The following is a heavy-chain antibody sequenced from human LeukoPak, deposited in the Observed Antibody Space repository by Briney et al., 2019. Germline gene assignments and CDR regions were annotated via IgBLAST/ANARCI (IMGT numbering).Heavy chain of an antibody. CDR1: GYTFTSYG. J-gene: IGHJ6*04. D-gene: IGHD2-15*01. CDR3: AREVVVVVAATLDYYGMDV. CDR2: ISAYNGNT. Sequence: GASVKVSCKASGYTFTSYGISWVRQAPGRGLEWMGWISAYNGNTNYAQKLQGRVTMTTDTSTSTAYMELRSLRSDDTAVYYCAREVVVVVAATLDYYGMDVWGKGTTITVSS. V-gene: IGHV1-18*04.